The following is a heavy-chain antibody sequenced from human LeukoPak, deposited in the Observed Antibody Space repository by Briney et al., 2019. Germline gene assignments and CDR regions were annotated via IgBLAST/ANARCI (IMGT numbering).Heavy chain of an antibody. V-gene: IGHV3-48*03. CDR2: ISSSGSAI. CDR1: GFTFSSYE. D-gene: IGHD6-19*01. CDR3: ARGGSLGY. Sequence: GGSLSLSCAGSGFTFSSYEMNWVRQAPGKGLEWVSKISSSGSAIYYADSVKGRFTISRDNAKSTLYPQMNSLRAEDTAVYYCARGGSLGYWGQGTLVTVST. J-gene: IGHJ4*02.